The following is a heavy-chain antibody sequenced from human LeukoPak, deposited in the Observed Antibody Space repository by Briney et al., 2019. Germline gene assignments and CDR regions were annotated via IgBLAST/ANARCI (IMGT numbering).Heavy chain of an antibody. CDR1: GFTFSSYS. J-gene: IGHJ6*03. Sequence: TPGGSLRLSCAASGFTFSSYSMNWVRQAPGKGLEWVSYISSSSSYIYYADSVKGRFTISRDNAKNSLYLQMNSLRAEDTAVYYCARDLTQYYYYMDVWGKGTTVTVSS. CDR2: ISSSSSYI. D-gene: IGHD1-14*01. CDR3: ARDLTQYYYYMDV. V-gene: IGHV3-21*05.